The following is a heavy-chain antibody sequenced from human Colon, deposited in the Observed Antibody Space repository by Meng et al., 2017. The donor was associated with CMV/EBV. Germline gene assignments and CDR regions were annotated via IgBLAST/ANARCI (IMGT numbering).Heavy chain of an antibody. CDR1: GFSFHSYD. CDR2: ISSSGGRM. CDR3: AREGLSPGWVRLPYDHYYGLDV. D-gene: IGHD5-12*01. V-gene: IGHV3-48*03. Sequence: GASLKISCAASGFSFHSYDMKWVRQAPGKGLEWVSDISSSGGRMDYADSVKGRFTISRDNAKNSLYLHMNSLRAEDTAVYYCAREGLSPGWVRLPYDHYYGLDVWGQGTTVTVSS. J-gene: IGHJ6*02.